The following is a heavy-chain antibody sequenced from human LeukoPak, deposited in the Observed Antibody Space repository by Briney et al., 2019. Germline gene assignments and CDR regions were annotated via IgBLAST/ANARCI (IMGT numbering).Heavy chain of an antibody. V-gene: IGHV3-48*01. CDR2: ISSIRSTI. CDR3: ARDRGHYYYDSSGYSYSAFDL. D-gene: IGHD3-22*01. J-gene: IGHJ3*01. CDR1: GFTFSSYS. Sequence: GGSLRLSCAASGFTFSSYSMNWVRQAPGKGPEWISYISSIRSTIYYADYVKGRFTISRGNPKNSVYLQMDSLRAEDTAVYYCARDRGHYYYDSSGYSYSAFDLWGQGTMVTVSS.